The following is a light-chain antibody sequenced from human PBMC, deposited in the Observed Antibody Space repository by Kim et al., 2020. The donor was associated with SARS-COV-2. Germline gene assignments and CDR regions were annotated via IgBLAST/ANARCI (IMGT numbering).Light chain of an antibody. CDR3: QQRSNWPPG. CDR1: QSVSSY. J-gene: IGKJ1*01. CDR2: DAS. Sequence: EIVLTQSPATLSLSPGERPTLSCRASQSVSSYLAWYQQKPGQAPRLLIYDASNRATGVPARFSGSGSGTDFTLTISSLEPEDFAVYYCQQRSNWPPGFGQGTKVDIK. V-gene: IGKV3-11*01.